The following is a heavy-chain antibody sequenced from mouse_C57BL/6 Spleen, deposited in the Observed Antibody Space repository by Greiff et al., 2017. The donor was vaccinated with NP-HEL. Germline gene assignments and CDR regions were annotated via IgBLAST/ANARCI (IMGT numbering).Heavy chain of an antibody. Sequence: EVQLVESGGGLVKPGGSLKLSCAASGFTFSSYAMSWVRQTPEKRLEWVATISDGGSYTYYPDNVKGRFTISRDNAKNNLYLQMSHLKSEVTAMYYCARDGGYRDYFDYWGKGTTLTVSS. V-gene: IGHV5-4*01. D-gene: IGHD2-12*01. J-gene: IGHJ2*01. CDR2: ISDGGSYT. CDR3: ARDGGYRDYFDY. CDR1: GFTFSSYA.